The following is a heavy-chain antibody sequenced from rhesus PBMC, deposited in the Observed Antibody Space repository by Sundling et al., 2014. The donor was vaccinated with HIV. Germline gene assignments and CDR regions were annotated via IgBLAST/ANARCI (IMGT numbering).Heavy chain of an antibody. CDR1: GFSFSDYG. CDR2: VNSDGTRT. V-gene: IGHV3-103*01. D-gene: IGHD6-25*01. Sequence: EVQLVETGGGLVQPGGSLKLSCAASGFSFSDYGMNWVRQAPGKGLEWVSAVNSDGTRTYYGDSVKGRFTISRDNSKNTLSLQMNSLRADDTAVYYCAGQVLDCWGQGVLVTVSS. J-gene: IGHJ4*01. CDR3: AGQVLDC.